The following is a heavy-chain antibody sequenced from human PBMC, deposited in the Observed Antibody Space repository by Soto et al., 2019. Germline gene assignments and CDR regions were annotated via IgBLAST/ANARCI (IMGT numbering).Heavy chain of an antibody. D-gene: IGHD6-13*01. Sequence: PSETLSLTCTVSGGSISSSSYYWGWIRQPPGKGLEWIGSIYYSGSTYYNPSLKSRVTISVDTSKNQFSLKLSSVTAVDTAVCYCARLRAAAGPNYFDYWGQGTMVSVSS. V-gene: IGHV4-39*01. CDR2: IYYSGST. CDR3: ARLRAAAGPNYFDY. CDR1: GGSISSSSYY. J-gene: IGHJ4*02.